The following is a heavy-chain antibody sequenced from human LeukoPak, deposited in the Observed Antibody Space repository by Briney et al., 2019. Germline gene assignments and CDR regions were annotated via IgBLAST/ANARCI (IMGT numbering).Heavy chain of an antibody. CDR2: ISSSGSTI. CDR1: GFTFSDYY. CDR3: AREVDSDYYDSSGLYYFDY. V-gene: IGHV3-11*01. D-gene: IGHD3-22*01. Sequence: GGSRRLSCAASGFTFSDYYMSWIRQAPGKGLEWVSYISSSGSTIYYADSVKGRFTISRDNAKNSLYLQMNSLRAEDTAVYYCAREVDSDYYDSSGLYYFDYWGQGTLVTVSS. J-gene: IGHJ4*02.